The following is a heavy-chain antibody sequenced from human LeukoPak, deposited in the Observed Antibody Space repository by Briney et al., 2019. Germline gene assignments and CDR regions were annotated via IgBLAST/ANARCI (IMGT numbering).Heavy chain of an antibody. V-gene: IGHV3-30*18. CDR2: ISYDGSNK. J-gene: IGHJ4*02. CDR1: GFTFSSYG. Sequence: GGSLRLSCAASGFTFSSYGMHWVRQAPGKGLEWVAVISYDGSNKYYADSVKGRFTISRDNSKNTLSLQMNSLRAEDTAVYYCAKSLTMVRGVTNYWGQGTLVTVSS. D-gene: IGHD3-10*01. CDR3: AKSLTMVRGVTNY.